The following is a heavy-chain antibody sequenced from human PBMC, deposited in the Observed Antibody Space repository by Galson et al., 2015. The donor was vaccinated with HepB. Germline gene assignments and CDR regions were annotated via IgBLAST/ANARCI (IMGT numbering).Heavy chain of an antibody. CDR1: GFTFSSYG. Sequence: SLRLSCAASGFTFSSYGMHWVRQAPGKGLEWVAVISYDGSNKYYADSVKGRFTISRDNSKNTLYLQMNSLRAEDTAVYYCAAASVYSYGIDYWGQGTLVTVSS. CDR2: ISYDGSNK. V-gene: IGHV3-30*19. CDR3: AAASVYSYGIDY. J-gene: IGHJ4*02. D-gene: IGHD5-18*01.